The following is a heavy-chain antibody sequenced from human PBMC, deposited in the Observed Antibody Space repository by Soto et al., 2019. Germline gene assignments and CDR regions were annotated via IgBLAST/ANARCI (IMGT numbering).Heavy chain of an antibody. CDR2: INHTGGT. CDR1: GGSVNGYY. Sequence: SETLSLTCAVYGGSVNGYYWNWIRRPPGKGLEWIGEINHTGGTHYNPSLKSRVTMSVDTSKNQFSLRLSSVTAADTAIYYCATRITVFGSLIPPFDHWGQGTQVTVSS. D-gene: IGHD3-3*01. J-gene: IGHJ5*02. V-gene: IGHV4-34*01. CDR3: ATRITVFGSLIPPFDH.